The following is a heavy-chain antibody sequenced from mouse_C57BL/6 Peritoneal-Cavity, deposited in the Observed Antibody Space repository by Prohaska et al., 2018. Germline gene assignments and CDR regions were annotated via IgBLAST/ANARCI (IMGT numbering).Heavy chain of an antibody. V-gene: IGHV7-1*01. D-gene: IGHD2-5*01. CDR3: ARDEYSNYGYFDV. J-gene: IGHJ1*03. CDR1: GFTFSDFY. Sequence: EVKLVESGGGLVQSGRSLRLSCAISGFTFSDFYMEWVRQAPGKGLEWIAASRNKANDYTTEYSASVNGLFIVSRDTSQSIRYLQMNALGAEDTAIYYCARDEYSNYGYFDVWGTRTTVTVSS. CDR2: SRNKANDYTT.